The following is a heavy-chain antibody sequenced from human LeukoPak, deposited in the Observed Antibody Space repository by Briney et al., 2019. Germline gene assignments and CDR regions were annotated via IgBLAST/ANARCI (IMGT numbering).Heavy chain of an antibody. CDR2: IYYSGST. D-gene: IGHD2-2*02. CDR1: GGSISSSNYY. V-gene: IGHV4-39*01. J-gene: IGHJ6*03. CDR3: ARQTPEIVVPAAIPGYHYYYYMDV. Sequence: PSETLSLTCTVSGGSISSSNYYWGWIRQPPGKGLEWIGSIYYSGSTYYNPSLKSRVTISVDTSENQFSLKLSSVTAADTAVYYCARQTPEIVVPAAIPGYHYYYYMDVWGKGTTVTVSS.